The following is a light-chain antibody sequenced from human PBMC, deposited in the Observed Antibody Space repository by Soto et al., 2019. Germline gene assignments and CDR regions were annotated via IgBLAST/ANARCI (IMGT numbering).Light chain of an antibody. CDR2: DVS. CDR1: SSDVGGYHY. Sequence: QSVLTQPRSVSGSPGQSVTISCTGTSSDVGGYHYVSWYQQHPGKSPELMIYDVSKRPSGVPDRFSGSKSGNTASLTISGLQPEDEADYSCCSYAGPYLHYVFGSGTQLTVL. V-gene: IGLV2-11*01. J-gene: IGLJ7*01. CDR3: CSYAGPYLHYV.